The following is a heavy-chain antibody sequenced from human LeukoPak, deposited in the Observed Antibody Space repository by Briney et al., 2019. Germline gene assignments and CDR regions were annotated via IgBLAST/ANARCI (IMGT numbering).Heavy chain of an antibody. Sequence: PGGSLRLSCAASGFTFSSYAMSWVRQAPGKGLEWVSAISGSGGSTYYADSAKGRFTISRDNSKNTLYLQMNSLRAEDTAVYYCAKGGYCSSTSCPPDYWGQGTLVTVSS. CDR1: GFTFSSYA. D-gene: IGHD2-2*01. V-gene: IGHV3-23*01. J-gene: IGHJ4*02. CDR2: ISGSGGST. CDR3: AKGGYCSSTSCPPDY.